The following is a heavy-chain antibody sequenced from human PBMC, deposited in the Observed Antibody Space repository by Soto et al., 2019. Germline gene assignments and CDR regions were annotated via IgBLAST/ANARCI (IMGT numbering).Heavy chain of an antibody. Sequence: EVQLVESGGGLIKPGGSLRLSCAASGFTSSNAWMSWVRQAPGKGLEWVGRIKSKTDGGTTDYAAPVKGRFTISRDDSKNTLYLQMNSLKTEDTAVYYCTTVWALYCSSTSCYLFDYWGQGTLVSVSS. J-gene: IGHJ4*02. CDR2: IKSKTDGGTT. CDR1: GFTSSNAW. CDR3: TTVWALYCSSTSCYLFDY. D-gene: IGHD2-2*01. V-gene: IGHV3-15*01.